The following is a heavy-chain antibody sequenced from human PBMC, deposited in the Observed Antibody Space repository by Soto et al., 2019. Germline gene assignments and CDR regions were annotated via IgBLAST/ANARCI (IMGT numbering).Heavy chain of an antibody. V-gene: IGHV3-48*01. CDR1: GFTFSSYS. CDR3: AKTYSSGRGAFDV. J-gene: IGHJ3*01. CDR2: ISSGSSTI. D-gene: IGHD6-19*01. Sequence: GGSLRLSCAASGFTFSSYSMNWVRQAPGKGLEWVSYISSGSSTIYYADSVTGRFTISRDNAQNSLYLQMNSLRAEDTAVYYCAKTYSSGRGAFDVWGQGTMVPVSS.